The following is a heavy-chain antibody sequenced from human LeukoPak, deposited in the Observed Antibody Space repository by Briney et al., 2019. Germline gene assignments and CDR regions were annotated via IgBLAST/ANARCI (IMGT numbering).Heavy chain of an antibody. J-gene: IGHJ5*02. CDR3: ARDKATYYYDSSLEFDP. V-gene: IGHV4-39*07. D-gene: IGHD3-22*01. CDR2: IYYSGST. Sequence: SETLSLTCTVSGGSISSSSYYWGWIRQPPGKGLEWIGSIYYSGSTYCNPSLKSRVTISVDTSKNQFSLKLSSVTAADTAVYYCARDKATYYYDSSLEFDPWGQGTLVTVSS. CDR1: GGSISSSSYY.